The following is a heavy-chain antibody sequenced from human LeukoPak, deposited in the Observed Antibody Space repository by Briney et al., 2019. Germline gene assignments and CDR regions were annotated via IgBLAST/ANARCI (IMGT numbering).Heavy chain of an antibody. V-gene: IGHV3-23*01. CDR1: GFIFGSCA. D-gene: IGHD7-27*01. CDR2: ISAAGSNI. CDR3: AKEKGNRGSSYDY. Sequence: GGSLRLSCAASGFIFGSCAMTWVRQAPGKGLEWVSSISAAGSNIQYADSVKGRFTISRDNSKTTLYLQMNSLSAEDTAVYYCAKEKGNRGSSYDYWGQGTLVTVSS. J-gene: IGHJ4*02.